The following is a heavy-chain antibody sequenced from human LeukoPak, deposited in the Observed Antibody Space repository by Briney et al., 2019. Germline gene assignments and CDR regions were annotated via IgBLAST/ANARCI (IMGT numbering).Heavy chain of an antibody. Sequence: SETPSLTCSVSGGSLSSRSYYWGWIRQPPGKGLEWIGEVNVLGNTNYNPSLESRVTISIDKSENHVSLKLTSVTAADTAVYYCAREGGPFRPLDYSGQGTLVTVSS. V-gene: IGHV4-39*07. J-gene: IGHJ4*02. CDR1: GGSLSSRSYY. D-gene: IGHD2/OR15-2a*01. CDR2: VNVLGNT. CDR3: AREGGPFRPLDY.